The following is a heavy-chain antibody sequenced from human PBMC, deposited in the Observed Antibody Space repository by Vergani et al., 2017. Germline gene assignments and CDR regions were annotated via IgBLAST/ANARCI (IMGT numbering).Heavy chain of an antibody. CDR3: ARVSRGWYTYFDY. D-gene: IGHD6-19*01. Sequence: QVQLQQWGAGLLKPSETLSLTCTVSGGSISSSSYYWGWIRQPPGKGLEWIGSIYYSGSTYYNPSLKSRVTISVDTSKNQFSLKLSSVTAADTAVYYCARVSRGWYTYFDYWGQGTLVTVSS. CDR2: IYYSGST. V-gene: IGHV4-39*07. CDR1: GGSISSSSYY. J-gene: IGHJ4*02.